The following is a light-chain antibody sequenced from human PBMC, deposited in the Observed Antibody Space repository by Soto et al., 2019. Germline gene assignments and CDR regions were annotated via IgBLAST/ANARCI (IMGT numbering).Light chain of an antibody. Sequence: DIQMTQSPSSLSASVGDRVTITCRASQTVSSYLNWYQQKPGKAPKLLIYASSTLQSGVPSRFSGSGSGTEFTLTISSLQSEDFAVYFCQQYNNWPPGFGPGTKVDIK. V-gene: IGKV1-39*01. CDR2: ASS. J-gene: IGKJ3*01. CDR1: QTVSSY. CDR3: QQYNNWPPG.